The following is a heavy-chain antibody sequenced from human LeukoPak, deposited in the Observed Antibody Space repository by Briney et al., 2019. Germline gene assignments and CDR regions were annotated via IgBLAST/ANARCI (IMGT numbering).Heavy chain of an antibody. V-gene: IGHV3-48*03. CDR1: GFTFSSYE. CDR3: ARGITVGATSYGMDV. D-gene: IGHD1-26*01. CDR2: ISSSGSTI. J-gene: IGHJ6*02. Sequence: GGSLRLSCAASGFTFSSYEMNWVRQAPGKGLEWVSYISSSGSTIYYADSVKGRFTISRDNAKNSLYLQMNSLRAEDTAVYYCARGITVGATSYGMDVWGQGTTVTVSS.